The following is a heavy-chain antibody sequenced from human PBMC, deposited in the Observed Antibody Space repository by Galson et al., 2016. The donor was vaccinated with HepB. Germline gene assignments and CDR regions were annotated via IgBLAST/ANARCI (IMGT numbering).Heavy chain of an antibody. CDR2: ISSDGSNK. CDR1: GFTFSNYG. Sequence: SLRLSCAASGFTFSNYGMHWVRQAPGKGLEWVAVISSDGSNKYYTESLKGRFTLSRDNSKNTLFLQMNSLRAEDTAVYFCASVVEVANVMWGGMGAWGHGTTVTVSS. V-gene: IGHV3-30*03. J-gene: IGHJ6*02. D-gene: IGHD2-15*01. CDR3: ASVVEVANVMWGGMGA.